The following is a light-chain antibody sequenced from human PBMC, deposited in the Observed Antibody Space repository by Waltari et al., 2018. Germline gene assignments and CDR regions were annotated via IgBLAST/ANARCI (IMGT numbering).Light chain of an antibody. CDR2: VNNDGTH. V-gene: IGLV4-69*01. CDR1: SGHRYYA. CDR3: QTWGPGIRV. Sequence: QLVLTQSPSASASLGASVKLTCILDSGHRYYAIAWHQQHPQKGPRVGMKVNNDGTHVRGDGIPDRLSGFASGPGRYLTISSLQSEDDADYYCQTWGPGIRVFGTGAKVTV. J-gene: IGLJ1*01.